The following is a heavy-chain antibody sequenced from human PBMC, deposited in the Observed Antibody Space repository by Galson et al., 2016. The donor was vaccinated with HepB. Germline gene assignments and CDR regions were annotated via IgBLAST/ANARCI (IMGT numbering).Heavy chain of an antibody. J-gene: IGHJ6*02. CDR3: AKGGRRFCSGGRCYQGYYGMDV. Sequence: SLRLSCAASGFTFSSHGMHWVRQAPGKGLEWVAFMSYDGNDKYYTDSVKGRFTISRDNSKNTLYLHLNSLSSEDTAVYYCAKGGRRFCSGGRCYQGYYGMDVWGQGTTVTVSS. D-gene: IGHD2-15*01. V-gene: IGHV3-30*18. CDR2: MSYDGNDK. CDR1: GFTFSSHG.